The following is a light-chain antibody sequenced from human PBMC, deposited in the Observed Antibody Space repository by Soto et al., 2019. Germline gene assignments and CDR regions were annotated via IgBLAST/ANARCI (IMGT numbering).Light chain of an antibody. Sequence: QSALTQPGSVSGSPGQSITISCTGTSSDVGGYNYVSWYQQHPGKAPKLIIYEVSNRPSGVSHRFSGSKSGNTASLTISGLQAEDEADYYCNSYTSKSTGVFGTGTKLTVL. CDR1: SSDVGGYNY. J-gene: IGLJ1*01. CDR3: NSYTSKSTGV. CDR2: EVS. V-gene: IGLV2-14*01.